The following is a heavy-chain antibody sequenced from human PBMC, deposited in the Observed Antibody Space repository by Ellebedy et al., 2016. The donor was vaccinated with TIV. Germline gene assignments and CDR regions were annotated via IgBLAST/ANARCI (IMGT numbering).Heavy chain of an antibody. Sequence: MPSETLSLTCTVPGGSINSGDYYWSWIRQPPGKGLEWVGYIYYSGSAYYNSSLKGRVKISVDRSKKQISLELNSVTAADTAVYFCARGLTGNASDIWGQGTMVTVSS. J-gene: IGHJ3*02. D-gene: IGHD1-20*01. CDR3: ARGLTGNASDI. CDR2: IYYSGSA. CDR1: GGSINSGDYY. V-gene: IGHV4-30-4*01.